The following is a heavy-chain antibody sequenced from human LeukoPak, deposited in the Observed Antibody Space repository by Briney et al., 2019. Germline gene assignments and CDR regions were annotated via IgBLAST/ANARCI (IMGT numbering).Heavy chain of an antibody. CDR1: GFTFSSYS. CDR2: IRPSGDNT. CDR3: ARAVRGVINYYYYYMDV. Sequence: GGSLRLSCAASGFTFSSYSMNWVRQAPGRGLEWVSSIRPSGDNTYYGDSVKGRFTISRDNAKNSLYLQMNSLRAEDTAVYYCARAVRGVINYYYYYMDVWGKGTTVTISS. J-gene: IGHJ6*03. D-gene: IGHD3-10*01. V-gene: IGHV3-21*01.